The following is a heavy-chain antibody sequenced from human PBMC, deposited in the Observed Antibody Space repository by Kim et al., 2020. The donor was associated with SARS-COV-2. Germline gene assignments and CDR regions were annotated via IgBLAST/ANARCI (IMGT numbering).Heavy chain of an antibody. D-gene: IGHD3-22*01. Sequence: GGSLRLSCAASGFTFSNAWMSWVRQAPGKGLEWVGRIKSKTDGGTTDYAAPVKGRFTISRDDSKNTLYLQMNSLKTEDTAVYYCTTIYDSSGYSAFDIWGQGTMVTVSS. CDR3: TTIYDSSGYSAFDI. V-gene: IGHV3-15*01. J-gene: IGHJ3*02. CDR2: IKSKTDGGTT. CDR1: GFTFSNAW.